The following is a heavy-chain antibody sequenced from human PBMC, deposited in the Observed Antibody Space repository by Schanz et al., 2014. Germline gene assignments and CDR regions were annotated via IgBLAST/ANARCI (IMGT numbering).Heavy chain of an antibody. CDR2: ISSSGSYT. D-gene: IGHD3-9*01. Sequence: QVQLVESGGGLVKPGGSLRLSCAASGFTFSDYYMSWIRQAPGKGLEWVSYISSSGSYTNYADSVKGRFTTSRDNGKNSIYLKMNSLRAEAPPGFCCPRDYESDWSPPRHDAFDVWGQGTVVTVSS. CDR1: GFTFSDYY. J-gene: IGHJ3*01. CDR3: PRDYESDWSPPRHDAFDV. V-gene: IGHV3-11*06.